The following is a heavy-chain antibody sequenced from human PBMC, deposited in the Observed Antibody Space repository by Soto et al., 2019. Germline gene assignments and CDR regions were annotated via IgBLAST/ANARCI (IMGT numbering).Heavy chain of an antibody. J-gene: IGHJ4*02. Sequence: EVQLLESGGGLVQPGGSLRLSCAASGFTFSTFAMSWVRQAPGKGLEGVTTISGGVFRTYYVDAVRGRDITSRDHSRNTLFLQVDSLRVYDTALYFCARWSGGSSSALCDYWSEGTLVTVSS. CDR2: ISGGVFRT. V-gene: IGHV3-23*01. CDR3: ARWSGGSSSALCDY. CDR1: GFTFSTFA. D-gene: IGHD2-2*01.